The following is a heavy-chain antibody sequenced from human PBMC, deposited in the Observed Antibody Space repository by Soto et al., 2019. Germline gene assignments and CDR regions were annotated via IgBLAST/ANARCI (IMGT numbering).Heavy chain of an antibody. D-gene: IGHD3-16*01. CDR3: AREVASYGSTYFDY. CDR2: INYSGTT. CDR1: GGSIRGYY. J-gene: IGHJ4*02. V-gene: IGHV4-59*01. Sequence: SETLSLTCTVSGGSIRGYYWTWIRQPPGKGLEWIGYINYSGTTKYNPSLNSRVTISADTSQNQISLRLTSVTAADTALYYCAREVASYGSTYFDYWGQGTLVTVSS.